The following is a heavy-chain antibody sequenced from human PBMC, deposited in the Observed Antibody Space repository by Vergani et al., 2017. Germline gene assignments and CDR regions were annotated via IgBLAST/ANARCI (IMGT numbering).Heavy chain of an antibody. CDR3: ARDSVSSSWFIDAFDI. Sequence: QVQLVQSGAEVKKPGSSVKVSCKASGGTFSSYAISWVRQAPGQGLEWMGGIIPIFGTANYAQKFQGRVTITADKSTSTAYMELSSLRSEATAVYYCARDSVSSSWFIDAFDIWGQGTMVTVSS. J-gene: IGHJ3*02. CDR2: IIPIFGTA. D-gene: IGHD6-13*01. V-gene: IGHV1-69*06. CDR1: GGTFSSYA.